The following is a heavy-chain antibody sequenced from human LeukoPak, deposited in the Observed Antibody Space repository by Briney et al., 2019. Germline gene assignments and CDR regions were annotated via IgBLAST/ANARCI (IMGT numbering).Heavy chain of an antibody. CDR1: GGSFSGYY. D-gene: IGHD6-19*01. CDR3: ARGGAVNGFDV. J-gene: IGHJ3*01. V-gene: IGHV4-34*01. Sequence: ASETLSLTCAVYGGSFSGYYWSWIRQTPGKGLEWIGEIYHSGSTDYNPSLKSRVTISIDTSRNHFSLKLSSVTAADTAVYYCARGGAVNGFDVWGQGTRVTVSS. CDR2: IYHSGST.